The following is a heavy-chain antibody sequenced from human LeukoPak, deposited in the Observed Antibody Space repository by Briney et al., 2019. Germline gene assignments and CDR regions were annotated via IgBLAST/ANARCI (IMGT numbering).Heavy chain of an antibody. J-gene: IGHJ4*02. Sequence: EASETLSLTCALYGGSFSGYYWSWIRQPPGKRLEWIGENNHSGSTNYNPSLKSRVTISIDTSKNQFSLKLTSVTAADTAVYYCARGLWGEMATTNWGQGTLVTVSS. D-gene: IGHD5-24*01. CDR1: GGSFSGYY. CDR2: NNHSGST. V-gene: IGHV4-34*01. CDR3: ARGLWGEMATTN.